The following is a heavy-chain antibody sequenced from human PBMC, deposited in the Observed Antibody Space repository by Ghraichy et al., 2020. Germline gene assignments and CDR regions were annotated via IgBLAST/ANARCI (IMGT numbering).Heavy chain of an antibody. CDR2: SRNKANRYTT. V-gene: IGHV3-72*01. Sequence: GALRLSCATSGFTFSDQYMDWVRQAPGKGLEWIGRSRNKANRYTTEYAASVKGRFTISRDDSKNSLYLQMNSLKIEDTAMYFCVKVFDFWGQETLVTVSS. J-gene: IGHJ4*02. CDR3: VKVFDF. CDR1: GFTFSDQY.